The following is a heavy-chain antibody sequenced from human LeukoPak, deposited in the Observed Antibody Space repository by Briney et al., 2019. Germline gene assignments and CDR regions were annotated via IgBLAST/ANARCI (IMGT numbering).Heavy chain of an antibody. Sequence: GGSLRLSCAASTFTFSNYWMSWVRQAPGKGLEWVANIKQDGSEKYYVDSVKGRFTISRDNAKNSLYLQMNSLRAEDTAVYYCARVLVERRSGGLWDPGVDYYYGMDVWGQGTTVTVSS. CDR1: TFTFSNYW. CDR2: IKQDGSEK. CDR3: ARVLVERRSGGLWDPGVDYYYGMDV. J-gene: IGHJ6*02. D-gene: IGHD1-1*01. V-gene: IGHV3-7*01.